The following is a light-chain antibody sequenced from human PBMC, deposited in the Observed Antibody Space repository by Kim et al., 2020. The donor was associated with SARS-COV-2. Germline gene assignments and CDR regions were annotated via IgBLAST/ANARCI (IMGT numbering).Light chain of an antibody. CDR1: SGHRSYI. V-gene: IGLV4-60*03. CDR3: ETWDSNNWV. Sequence: QPVLTQSSSASASLGSSVKLTCTLSSGHRSYIIAWHQQQAGKAPRYLMKVEHNGNNNKGSGVPDRFSGSSSGADRYLTISNLQSEDEADYYCETWDSNNWVFGGGTQLTVL. J-gene: IGLJ3*02. CDR2: VEHNGNN.